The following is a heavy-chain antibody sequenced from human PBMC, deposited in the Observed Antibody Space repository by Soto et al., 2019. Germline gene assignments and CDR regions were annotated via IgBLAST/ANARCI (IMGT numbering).Heavy chain of an antibody. CDR3: ARERYCSSTSCYTGGYYYYGMDV. J-gene: IGHJ6*02. Sequence: SHTLSLPCAISGYSVSSNSAALNWIRQSPSRGLEWLGRTYYRSKWYNDYAVSVKSRITINPDTSKNQFSLQLNSVTPEDTAVYYCARERYCSSTSCYTGGYYYYGMDVWGQGTTVTVSS. CDR1: GYSVSSNSAA. CDR2: TYYRSKWYN. D-gene: IGHD2-2*02. V-gene: IGHV6-1*01.